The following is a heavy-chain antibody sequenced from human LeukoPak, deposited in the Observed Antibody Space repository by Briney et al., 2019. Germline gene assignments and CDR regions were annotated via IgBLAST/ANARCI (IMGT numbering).Heavy chain of an antibody. Sequence: GASVKVSCKASGYTFTSYGISWVRQAPGQGLEWMGWISAYNGNTNYAQKLQGRVTMTTDTSTSTAYMELRSLRSDDTAVYYCARGTLDGETETYFDYWGQGTLVTVSS. V-gene: IGHV1-18*01. CDR3: ARGTLDGETETYFDY. CDR2: ISAYNGNT. J-gene: IGHJ4*02. D-gene: IGHD4-17*01. CDR1: GYTFTSYG.